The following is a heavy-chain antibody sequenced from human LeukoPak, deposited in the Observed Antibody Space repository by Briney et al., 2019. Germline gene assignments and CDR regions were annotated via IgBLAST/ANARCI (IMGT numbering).Heavy chain of an antibody. CDR2: INPNSGGT. Sequence: ASVKVSCEASAYTFTGYYMHWVRQAPGQGLEWMGWINPNSGGTNYAQKFQGRVTMTRDTSISTAYMELSRLRSDDTAVYYCARVYYDFWSGFLDYWGQGTLVTVSS. CDR3: ARVYYDFWSGFLDY. J-gene: IGHJ4*02. V-gene: IGHV1-2*02. D-gene: IGHD3-3*01. CDR1: AYTFTGYY.